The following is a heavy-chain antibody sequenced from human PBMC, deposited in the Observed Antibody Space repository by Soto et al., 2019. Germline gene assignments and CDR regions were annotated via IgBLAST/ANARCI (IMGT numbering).Heavy chain of an antibody. Sequence: PGGSLRLSCAASGFIFSTYYIHWFRQVTGQGLEWVSTVTNTGDTHYSDSVRGRFTVSRENANNSFYLQMNSLRAGDTAVYYCTRTDIMDVRGQGPSVTVS. V-gene: IGHV3-13*01. CDR3: TRTDIMDV. CDR2: VTNTGDT. J-gene: IGHJ6*02. CDR1: GFIFSTYY.